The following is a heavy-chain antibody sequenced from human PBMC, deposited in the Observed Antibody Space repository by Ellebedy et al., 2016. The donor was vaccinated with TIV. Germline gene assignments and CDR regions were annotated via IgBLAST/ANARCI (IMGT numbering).Heavy chain of an antibody. D-gene: IGHD3-16*02. Sequence: SVKVSXXASGYTFTSYYMHWVRQAPGQGLEWMGGIIPIFGTANYAQKFQGRVTITADKSTSTAYMELSSLRSEDTAVYYCARDRDDYIWGSYRLTYFDYWGQGTLVTVSS. CDR3: ARDRDDYIWGSYRLTYFDY. J-gene: IGHJ4*02. CDR1: GYTFTSYY. V-gene: IGHV1-69*06. CDR2: IIPIFGTA.